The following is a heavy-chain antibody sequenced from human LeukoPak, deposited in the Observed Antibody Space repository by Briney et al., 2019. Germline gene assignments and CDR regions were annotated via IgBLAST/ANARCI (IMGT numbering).Heavy chain of an antibody. CDR1: GGSFSGYY. D-gene: IGHD6-19*01. Sequence: PSETLSLTCAVYGGSFSGYYWSWIRQPPGKGLEWIGEINHSGSTNYNPSLKSRVTISVDTSKNQFSLKLSSVTAADTAVYYCARRGSGWYKVWGQGTLVTVSS. J-gene: IGHJ4*02. CDR3: ARRGSGWYKV. CDR2: INHSGST. V-gene: IGHV4-34*01.